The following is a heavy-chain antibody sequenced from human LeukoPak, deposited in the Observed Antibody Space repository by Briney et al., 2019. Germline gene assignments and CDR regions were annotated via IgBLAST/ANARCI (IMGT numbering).Heavy chain of an antibody. Sequence: GASVKVSCKASGGTFSSYAISWVRQAPGQGLEWMGGIIPIFGTANYAQKFQGRVTITADESTSTAYMELSSLRSEDTAVYYCARDSAYCGGDCPLDYYYGMDVWGQGTTVTVSS. CDR2: IIPIFGTA. CDR1: GGTFSSYA. V-gene: IGHV1-69*13. D-gene: IGHD2-21*02. CDR3: ARDSAYCGGDCPLDYYYGMDV. J-gene: IGHJ6*02.